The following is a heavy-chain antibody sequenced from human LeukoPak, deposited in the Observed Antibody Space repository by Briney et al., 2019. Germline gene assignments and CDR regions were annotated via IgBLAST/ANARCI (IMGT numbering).Heavy chain of an antibody. D-gene: IGHD3-3*01. CDR2: ISAYNGNT. V-gene: IGHV1-18*01. Sequence: ASVKVSCKTSGYTFTSYDISWVRQAPGQGLEWKGWISAYNGNTNYAQKLQGRVTMTTDTSTSTAYMELRSLRSDDTAVYYCARDKTIFAYYYYMDVWGKGTTVTVSS. CDR3: ARDKTIFAYYYYMDV. J-gene: IGHJ6*03. CDR1: GYTFTSYD.